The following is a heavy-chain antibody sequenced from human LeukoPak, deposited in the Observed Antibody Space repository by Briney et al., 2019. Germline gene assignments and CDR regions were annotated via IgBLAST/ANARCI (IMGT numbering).Heavy chain of an antibody. CDR2: IYTSGST. Sequence: SETLSLTCTVSGGSISSYYWSWIRQPPGKGLEWIGYIYTSGSTDYNPSLKGRVTISVDTSKNQFSLKLYSVTAADTAVYYCATHSSSWYFWFDPWGQGTLVTVSS. CDR3: ATHSSSWYFWFDP. V-gene: IGHV4-4*09. J-gene: IGHJ5*02. D-gene: IGHD6-13*01. CDR1: GGSISSYY.